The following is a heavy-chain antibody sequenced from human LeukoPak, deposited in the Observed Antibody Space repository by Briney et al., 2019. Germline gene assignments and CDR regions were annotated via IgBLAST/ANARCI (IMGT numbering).Heavy chain of an antibody. J-gene: IGHJ4*02. D-gene: IGHD3-10*01. CDR2: INHSGST. CDR1: GGSFSGYY. V-gene: IGHV4-34*01. Sequence: TETLSLTCAVYGGSFSGYYWSWIRQPPGKGLEWIGEINHSGSTNYNPSLKSRVTISVDTSKNQFSLKLSSVTAADTAVYYCARGSSGSYLWGQGTLVTVSS. CDR3: ARGSSGSYL.